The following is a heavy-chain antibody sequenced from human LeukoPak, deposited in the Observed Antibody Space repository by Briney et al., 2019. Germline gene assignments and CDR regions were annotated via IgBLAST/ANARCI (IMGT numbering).Heavy chain of an antibody. CDR3: ARGYSTALYFFDY. J-gene: IGHJ4*02. D-gene: IGHD5-12*01. CDR2: IDNDGTNT. V-gene: IGHV3-74*01. Sequence: GGSLRLSCAASGFIFGGYWVHWVRQTPGKGLVWVSHIDNDGTNTGYADSVKGRFTISRDNARNTVYLEMNSLRVEDTAVYYCARGYSTALYFFDYWGQGTLVTVSS. CDR1: GFIFGGYW.